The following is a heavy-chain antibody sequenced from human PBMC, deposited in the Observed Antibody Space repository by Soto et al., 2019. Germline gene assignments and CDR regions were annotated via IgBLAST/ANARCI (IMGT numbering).Heavy chain of an antibody. Sequence: ASVKVSCKASGCTFSSYAISWVRQAPGQGLEWMGGIIPIFGTANYAQKFQGRVTITADESTSTAYMELSSLRSEDTAVYYCASPSYYYDSSGYYSSFDYWGQGTLVTVSS. CDR3: ASPSYYYDSSGYYSSFDY. CDR2: IIPIFGTA. D-gene: IGHD3-22*01. V-gene: IGHV1-69*13. J-gene: IGHJ4*02. CDR1: GCTFSSYA.